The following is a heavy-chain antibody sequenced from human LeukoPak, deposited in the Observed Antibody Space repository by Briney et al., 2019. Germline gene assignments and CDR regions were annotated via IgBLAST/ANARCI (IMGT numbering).Heavy chain of an antibody. CDR3: AKPKYSGSYFDY. J-gene: IGHJ4*02. D-gene: IGHD1-26*01. CDR1: GFTFSSYG. Sequence: PGRSLRLSCAASGFTFSSYGMHWVRQAPGKGLEWVAVISYDGSNKYYADSVKGRCTISRDNSKNTLYLQMNSLRAEDTAVYYCAKPKYSGSYFDYWGQGTLVTVSS. V-gene: IGHV3-30*18. CDR2: ISYDGSNK.